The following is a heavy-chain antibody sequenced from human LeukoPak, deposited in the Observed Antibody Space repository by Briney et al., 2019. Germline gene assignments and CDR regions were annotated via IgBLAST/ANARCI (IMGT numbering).Heavy chain of an antibody. D-gene: IGHD1-7*01. J-gene: IGHJ4*02. CDR2: ISGSGVSP. CDR1: GFRSSSYA. Sequence: GGSLRLSCAASGFRSSSYAMSWVRQAPGKGLEWVSAISGSGVSPYYADPVKGRFTVYRDNSKNTLYLQMSSLRAEDTAVYYCAKDERNWNYNLASQTYDWGQGTLVTVSS. CDR3: AKDERNWNYNLASQTYD. V-gene: IGHV3-23*01.